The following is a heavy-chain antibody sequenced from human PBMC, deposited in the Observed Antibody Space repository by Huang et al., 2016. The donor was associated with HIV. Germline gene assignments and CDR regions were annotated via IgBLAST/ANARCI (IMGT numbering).Heavy chain of an antibody. J-gene: IGHJ4*02. CDR3: TTVPFDFWSGYFPDF. CDR2: IKSKMKGATT. CDR1: EFTFTNAG. Sequence: EVQLVESGGGLVKPGGSLRLSCAASEFTFTNAGMSWVRQAPGKGLEWVGRIKSKMKGATTDYAAPVKGRFTISRDDSKNTLYLQMNSLKTEDTAVYYCTTVPFDFWSGYFPDFWGQGTLVTVSS. D-gene: IGHD3-3*01. V-gene: IGHV3-15*01.